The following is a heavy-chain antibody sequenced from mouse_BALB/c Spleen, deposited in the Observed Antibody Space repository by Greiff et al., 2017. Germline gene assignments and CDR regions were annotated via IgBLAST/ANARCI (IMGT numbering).Heavy chain of an antibody. CDR2: IYPSDSYT. Sequence: QVHVKQPGAELVRPGASVKLSCKASGYTFTSYWINWVKQRPGQGLEWIGNIYPSDSYTNYNQKFKDKATLTVDKSSSTAYMQLSSPTSEDSAVYYCTRLGRTWFAYWGQGTLVTVSA. CDR1: GYTFTSYW. D-gene: IGHD3-3*01. J-gene: IGHJ3*01. V-gene: IGHV1-69*02. CDR3: TRLGRTWFAY.